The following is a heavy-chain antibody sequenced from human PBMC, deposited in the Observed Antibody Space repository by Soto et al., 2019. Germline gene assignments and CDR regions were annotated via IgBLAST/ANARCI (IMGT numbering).Heavy chain of an antibody. Sequence: QAQLVQSGAEVKEPGASVKVSCKASGYSFTTSGITWVRQAPGQGLEWMGWISTYNGNTNYAQKLQDRVTLTTDTSTRTAYMELRSLRSDDTAVYYCARRLYGDYDYWCQGTLGTVSS. CDR2: ISTYNGNT. D-gene: IGHD4-17*01. CDR3: ARRLYGDYDY. J-gene: IGHJ4*02. CDR1: GYSFTTSG. V-gene: IGHV1-18*01.